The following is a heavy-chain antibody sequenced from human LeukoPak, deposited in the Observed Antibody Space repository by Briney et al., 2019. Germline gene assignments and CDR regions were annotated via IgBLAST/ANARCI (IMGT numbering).Heavy chain of an antibody. CDR2: IYPRGGST. V-gene: IGHV1-46*01. J-gene: IGHJ3*02. CDR1: GYAFTSYY. Sequence: ASVKVSCKASGYAFTSYYIHWVRQAPGQGPEWMGIIYPRGGSTTYAQKFQGRVTMTRDMSTSTVYMELSSLRSEDTAVYYCAIGYCRGGSCDDEPGDAFDIWGQGTMVAVPS. CDR3: AIGYCRGGSCDDEPGDAFDI. D-gene: IGHD2-15*01.